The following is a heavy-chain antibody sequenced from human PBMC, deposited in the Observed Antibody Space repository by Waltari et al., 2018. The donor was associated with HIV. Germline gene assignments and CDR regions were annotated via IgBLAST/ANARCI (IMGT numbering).Heavy chain of an antibody. J-gene: IGHJ4*02. Sequence: QVQLQESGPGLVKPSETLSLTCTVSGGSISSYYWSWIRQPAGRGLGWIVRIYTGGRTNYNPPLTSRGTMSVDTSKNQFSLKLSSVTAADTAGYYCATTYSGSYCAYWGQGTRVTVSS. CDR3: ATTYSGSYCAY. D-gene: IGHD1-26*01. V-gene: IGHV4-4*07. CDR2: IYTGGRT. CDR1: GGSISSYY.